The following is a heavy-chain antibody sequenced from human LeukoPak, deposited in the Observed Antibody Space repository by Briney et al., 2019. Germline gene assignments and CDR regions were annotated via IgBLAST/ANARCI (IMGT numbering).Heavy chain of an antibody. V-gene: IGHV4-39*07. Sequence: SETLSLTCTVSGGSISSSSYYWGWIRQPPGKGLEWIGMIHHSGSTNYNPSLESRVTISVDTSKNQFSLRLTSVTAADTAVYYCTRGGSGSYATFDYWGQGTLVTVSS. CDR1: GGSISSSSYY. CDR3: TRGGSGSYATFDY. D-gene: IGHD3-10*01. CDR2: IHHSGST. J-gene: IGHJ4*02.